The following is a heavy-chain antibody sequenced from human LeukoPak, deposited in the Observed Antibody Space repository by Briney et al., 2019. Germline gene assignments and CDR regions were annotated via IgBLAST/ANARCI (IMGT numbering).Heavy chain of an antibody. CDR2: IGTAGDP. CDR3: ARGTYCRSTRCESDAFDI. Sequence: PGGSLRLSCAASGFTFSSYDMHWVRQATGKGLEWVSAIGTAGDPYYPGSVKGRFTISRENAKTSFYLQMNSLRVGDTAVYYCARGTYCRSTRCESDAFDIWGQGTMVTVSS. D-gene: IGHD2-2*01. V-gene: IGHV3-13*05. J-gene: IGHJ3*02. CDR1: GFTFSSYD.